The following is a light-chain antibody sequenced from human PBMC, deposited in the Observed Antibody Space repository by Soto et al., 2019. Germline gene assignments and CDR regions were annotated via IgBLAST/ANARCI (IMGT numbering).Light chain of an antibody. CDR2: RNE. CDR3: AAWDDRLSAVV. J-gene: IGLJ2*01. V-gene: IGLV1-47*01. CDR1: SSNIGSTY. Sequence: QSVLTQPPSASGTPGQRVTISCSGSSSNIGSTYVYWYQQFPGSAPKLLIYRNEQRTSGVPDRLSVSKSGTSASLAISGPRSEDEADYYCAAWDDRLSAVVFGVGTKLTVL.